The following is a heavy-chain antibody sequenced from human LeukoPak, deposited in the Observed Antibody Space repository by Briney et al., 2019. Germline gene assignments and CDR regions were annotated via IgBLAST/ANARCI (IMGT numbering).Heavy chain of an antibody. CDR2: IYYSGST. CDR3: ARVTGYMIEDYFDY. V-gene: IGHV4-61*01. J-gene: IGHJ4*02. Sequence: SETLSLTCTVSGYSISSGFYWGWIRQPPGKGLEWIGYIYYSGSTNYNPSLKSRVTISVDTSKNQFSLRLSSVTAADTAVYYCARVTGYMIEDYFDYWGQGTLVTVSS. CDR1: GYSISSGFY. D-gene: IGHD3-22*01.